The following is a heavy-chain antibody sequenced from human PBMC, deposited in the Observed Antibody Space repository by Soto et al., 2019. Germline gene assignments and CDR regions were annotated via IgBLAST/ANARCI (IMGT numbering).Heavy chain of an antibody. CDR1: GFTVSSKY. D-gene: IGHD2-15*01. CDR2: IQSGGPT. CDR3: SSDDVLCDGGRCYGVPLDV. J-gene: IGHJ6*04. V-gene: IGHV3-66*01. Sequence: PGGSLRLSCAASGFTVSSKYMSWVRQAPGKGLEWVSLIQSGGPTYYADSVKGRFTISRDTSENTVHLQMDSLRAEDTAVYYCSSDDVLCDGGRCYGVPLDVWGKRTTVTVSS.